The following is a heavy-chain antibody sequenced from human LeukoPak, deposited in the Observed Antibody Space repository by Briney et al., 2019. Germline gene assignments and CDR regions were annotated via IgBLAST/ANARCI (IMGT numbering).Heavy chain of an antibody. CDR2: IYPGDSDT. V-gene: IGHV5-51*01. CDR1: GYIFTNYW. CDR3: ARRDCSFFDY. Sequence: GESLKISCKASGYIFTNYWIGWVRQMPGKGLEWMGIIYPGDSDTRYSPSFQGQVTISADKSISTAYLQWSSLKASDTAMYYCARRDCSFFDYWGQGTLVTVSS. D-gene: IGHD2-21*02. J-gene: IGHJ4*02.